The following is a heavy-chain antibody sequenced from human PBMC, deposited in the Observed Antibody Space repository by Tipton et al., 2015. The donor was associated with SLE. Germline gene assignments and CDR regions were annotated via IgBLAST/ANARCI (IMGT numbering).Heavy chain of an antibody. CDR2: ISAYNGNT. D-gene: IGHD1-1*01. J-gene: IGHJ3*02. Sequence: QSGAEVKKPGASVKVSCKASGYTFTSYGISWVRQAPGQGLEWMGWISAYNGNTNYAQKLQGRVTMTTDTSTSTAYMELRSLRSDDTAVYSCARDHTQDLLDSAFDIWGQGTMVTVSS. CDR3: ARDHTQDLLDSAFDI. V-gene: IGHV1-18*01. CDR1: GYTFTSYG.